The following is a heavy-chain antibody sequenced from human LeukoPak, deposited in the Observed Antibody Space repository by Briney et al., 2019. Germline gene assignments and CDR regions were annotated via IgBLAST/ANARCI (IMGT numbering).Heavy chain of an antibody. CDR1: GFTFSSYA. Sequence: TGGSLRLSCAASGFTFSSYAMSWVRQAPGKGLEWVSAISGSGGSTYYADSVKGRFTISRDNSKNTLYLQMTSLRAEDTAVYYCAKDPGGNLGDYYYYGMDVWGQGTTVTVSS. CDR3: AKDPGGNLGDYYYYGMDV. V-gene: IGHV3-23*01. J-gene: IGHJ6*02. CDR2: ISGSGGST. D-gene: IGHD2-21*02.